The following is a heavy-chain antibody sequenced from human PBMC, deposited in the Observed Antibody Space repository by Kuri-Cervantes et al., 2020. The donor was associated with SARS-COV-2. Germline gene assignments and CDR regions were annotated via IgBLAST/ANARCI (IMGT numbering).Heavy chain of an antibody. V-gene: IGHV4-59*08. J-gene: IGHJ2*01. D-gene: IGHD6-6*01. CDR2: IYYSGST. Sequence: SETLSLTCTVSGGSISSYYWSWIRQPPGKGLEWIGYIYYSGSTNYNPSLKSRVTISVDTSKDQFSLNLSSVTAADTAVYYCARQGGQLVLHWYFDLWGRGTLVTVSS. CDR1: GGSISSYY. CDR3: ARQGGQLVLHWYFDL.